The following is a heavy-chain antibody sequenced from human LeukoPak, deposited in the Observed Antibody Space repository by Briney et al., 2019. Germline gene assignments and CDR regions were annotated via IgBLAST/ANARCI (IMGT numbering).Heavy chain of an antibody. V-gene: IGHV4-39*07. CDR1: GGSISSSSYY. J-gene: IGHJ5*02. CDR3: ARAVIVVAAATQRNWFDP. CDR2: INHSGIT. Sequence: LSLTCTVSGGSISSSSYYWTWIRQTPGKGLEWIAEINHSGITNYNPSLRSRVTISVDTSKNQFSLKLSSVTAADTAIYYCARAVIVVAAATQRNWFDPWGQGTLVTVSS. D-gene: IGHD2-15*01.